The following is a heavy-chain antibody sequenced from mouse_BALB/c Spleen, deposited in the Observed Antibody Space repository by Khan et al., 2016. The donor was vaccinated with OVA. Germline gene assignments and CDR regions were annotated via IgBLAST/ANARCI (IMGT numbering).Heavy chain of an antibody. CDR2: IYPGTNNT. J-gene: IGHJ2*01. V-gene: IGHV1-76*01. D-gene: IGHD3-2*02. CDR1: GYTFTSYW. Sequence: QVQLKESGAELVRPGASVKLSCKTSGYTFTSYWIHWVKQRPGKGLEWIARIYPGTNNTYYNEKLKDKATLTADKSSSTAYMQLSSLKSEDSAVYFCAREEALYYFDYWGQGTTLTVSS. CDR3: AREEALYYFDY.